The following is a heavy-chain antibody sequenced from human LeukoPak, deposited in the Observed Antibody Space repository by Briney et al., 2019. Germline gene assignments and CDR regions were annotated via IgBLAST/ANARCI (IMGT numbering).Heavy chain of an antibody. D-gene: IGHD3-3*01. Sequence: PSETLSLTCTVSGGSVSSGGYYWSWIRQPPGKGLEWIGYIDYSGSTNYNPSLKSRVTTSVDTSKNQFSLKLSSVTAADTAVYYCARGKGITIFGGYYYYGMDVWGQGTTVTVSS. J-gene: IGHJ6*02. CDR2: IDYSGST. V-gene: IGHV4-61*08. CDR3: ARGKGITIFGGYYYYGMDV. CDR1: GGSVSSGGYY.